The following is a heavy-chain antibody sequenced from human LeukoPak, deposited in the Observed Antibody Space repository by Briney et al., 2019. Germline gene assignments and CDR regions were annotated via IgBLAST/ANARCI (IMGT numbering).Heavy chain of an antibody. J-gene: IGHJ5*02. D-gene: IGHD4-23*01. Sequence: VASVKVSCKASGGTFSSYAISWVRQAPGQGLEWMGWISAYNGNTNYAQKFQGRVTMTEDTSTDTAYMELSSLRSEDTAVYYCATDYGGNSKYNWFDPWGQGTLVTVSS. CDR1: GGTFSSYA. CDR3: ATDYGGNSKYNWFDP. V-gene: IGHV1-18*01. CDR2: ISAYNGNT.